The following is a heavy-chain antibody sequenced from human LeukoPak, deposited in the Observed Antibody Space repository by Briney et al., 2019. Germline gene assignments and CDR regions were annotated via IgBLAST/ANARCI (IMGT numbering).Heavy chain of an antibody. J-gene: IGHJ4*02. V-gene: IGHV4-4*02. CDR3: AREGGPYRPLDY. CDR2: VNLQGST. Sequence: SGTLSLTCGVSGVSITNTNYWTWVRQPPGKGLGWIGEVNLQGSTNYNPSLMGRVAISVDTSENHISLQLTSVTAADTAVYYCAREGGPYRPLDYSGQGTLVTVSS. CDR1: GVSITNTNY.